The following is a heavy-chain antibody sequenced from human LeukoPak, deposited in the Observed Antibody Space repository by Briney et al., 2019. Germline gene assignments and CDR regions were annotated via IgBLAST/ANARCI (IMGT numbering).Heavy chain of an antibody. J-gene: IGHJ6*03. D-gene: IGHD5-24*01. CDR3: AKDGGRDYYMDV. CDR2: ISWDGGST. Sequence: PGGSLRLSCAASGFTFSSYTMHWVRQAPGKGLEWVSLISWDGGSTYYADSVKGRFTISRDNSKNSLYLQMNSLRTEDTALYYCAKDGGRDYYMDVWGKGTTVTISS. CDR1: GFTFSSYT. V-gene: IGHV3-43*01.